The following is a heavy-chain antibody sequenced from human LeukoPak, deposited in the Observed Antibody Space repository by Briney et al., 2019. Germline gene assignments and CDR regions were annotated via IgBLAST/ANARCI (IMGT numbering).Heavy chain of an antibody. Sequence: SETLSLTSTVSGGSISSGGYYWSWIRQHPGKGLEWIGYIYYNGSTYYNPSLKSRVTISVDTSKNQFSLKLSSVTAADTAVYYCARVRRYFVVYWGQGTLVTVSS. CDR3: ARVRRYFVVY. V-gene: IGHV4-31*03. CDR1: GGSISSGGYY. J-gene: IGHJ4*02. CDR2: IYYNGST. D-gene: IGHD1-14*01.